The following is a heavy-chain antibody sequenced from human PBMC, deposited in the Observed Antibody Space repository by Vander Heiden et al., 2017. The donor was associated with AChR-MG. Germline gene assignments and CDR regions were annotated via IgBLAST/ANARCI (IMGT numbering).Heavy chain of an antibody. D-gene: IGHD6-13*01. V-gene: IGHV1-69*11. CDR1: GGPFRSYA. J-gene: IGHJ4*02. CDR2: IIPVLGTT. Sequence: QGQLVQSGAEVKKPGSSVKVSCKPSGGPFRSYAISWVRQAPGQGLEWMGRIIPVLGTTNYAQKFQGRVTITADQSTSTAYMELSSLRSEDTAVYYCARGMSGIAAAGASFEHWGQGTLVTVSS. CDR3: ARGMSGIAAAGASFEH.